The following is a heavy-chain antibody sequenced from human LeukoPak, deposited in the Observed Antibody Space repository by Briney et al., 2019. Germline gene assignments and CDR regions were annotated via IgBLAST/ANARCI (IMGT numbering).Heavy chain of an antibody. V-gene: IGHV3-23*01. CDR2: ISGSGGST. CDR1: GFTFSNYA. J-gene: IGHJ3*02. D-gene: IGHD2-2*01. Sequence: QAGGSLRLSCAASGFTFSNYAMSWVRQAPGKGLEWVSAISGSGGSTYYADSVKGRFTISRDNSKNTLYLQMNSLRAEDTAVYYCAKDQRRYCSSTSCLFEAFDIWGQGTMVTVSS. CDR3: AKDQRRYCSSTSCLFEAFDI.